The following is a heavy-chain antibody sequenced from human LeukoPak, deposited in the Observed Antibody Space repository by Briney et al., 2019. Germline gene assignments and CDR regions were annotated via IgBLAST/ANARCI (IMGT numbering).Heavy chain of an antibody. V-gene: IGHV4-4*02. D-gene: IGHD3-3*01. Sequence: SETLSLTCGVSGGTVINTNWWTWVRQPPGKGLEWIGEVHLDGRTNYNPSLESRLTMSVDVSENQVSLKLTSVTAADTAVYYCAREGGFYRPLDYSGQGTLVTVSS. CDR3: AREGGFYRPLDY. CDR2: VHLDGRT. J-gene: IGHJ4*02. CDR1: GGTVINTNW.